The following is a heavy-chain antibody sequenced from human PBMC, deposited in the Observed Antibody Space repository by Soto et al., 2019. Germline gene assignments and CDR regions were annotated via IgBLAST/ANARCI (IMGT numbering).Heavy chain of an antibody. V-gene: IGHV1-69*06. CDR1: GGTFSSYA. D-gene: IGHD6-6*01. CDR3: ARHRIAARPGGDYYYYYGMDV. CDR2: IIPIFGTA. J-gene: IGHJ6*02. Sequence: ASVKVSCKASGGTFSSYAISWVRQAPGQGLEWMGGIIPIFGTANYAQKFQGRVTITADKSTSTACMELSSLRSEDTAVYYCARHRIAARPGGDYYYYYGMDVWGQGTTVTVSS.